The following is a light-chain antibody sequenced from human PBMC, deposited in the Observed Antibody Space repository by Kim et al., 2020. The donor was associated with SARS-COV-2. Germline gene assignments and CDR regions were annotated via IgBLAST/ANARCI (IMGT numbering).Light chain of an antibody. V-gene: IGKV1-16*02. CDR2: AAS. CDR1: QGINNY. CDR3: KHYNSYPIT. J-gene: IGKJ5*01. Sequence: DIQMTQSPPSLSASVGDRVTITCRASQGINNYLVWFQQKPGKAPKSLIYAASSLQSGVPSKFSGRGSGTEFTLTISSLQPEDSANYSCKHYNSYPITFVQGTRLEIK.